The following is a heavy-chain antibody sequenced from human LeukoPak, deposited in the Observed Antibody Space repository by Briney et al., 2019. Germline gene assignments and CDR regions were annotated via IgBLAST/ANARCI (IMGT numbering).Heavy chain of an antibody. Sequence: ASVKVSCKASGYTFTAYYMHWVRQAPGQGLEWMGRIIPILGIANYAQKFQGRVTITADKSTSTAYMELSSLRSEDTAVYYCARDHYDILTGYSNWFDPWGQGTLVTVSS. CDR2: IIPILGIA. J-gene: IGHJ5*02. D-gene: IGHD3-9*01. CDR3: ARDHYDILTGYSNWFDP. CDR1: GYTFTAYY. V-gene: IGHV1-69*04.